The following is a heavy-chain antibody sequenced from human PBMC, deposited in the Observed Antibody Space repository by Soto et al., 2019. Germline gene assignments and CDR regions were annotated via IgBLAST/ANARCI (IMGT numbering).Heavy chain of an antibody. V-gene: IGHV4-31*03. CDR2: IYYSGST. CDR1: GGSISSGGYY. J-gene: IGHJ4*02. CDR3: AVKSSGYYYVDY. D-gene: IGHD3-22*01. Sequence: SETLSLTCTVSGGSISSGGYYWSWIRQHPGKGLEWIGYIYYSGSTYYNPSLKSRVTISVDTSKNQFSLKLSSVTAADTAVYYCAVKSSGYYYVDYWGLGTLVTVSS.